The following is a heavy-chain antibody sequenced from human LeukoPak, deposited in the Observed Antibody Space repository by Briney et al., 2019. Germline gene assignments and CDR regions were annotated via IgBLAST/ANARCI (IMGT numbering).Heavy chain of an antibody. D-gene: IGHD1-26*01. V-gene: IGHV3-30*14. Sequence: PGGSLRLFCAASGFTFSSSWMHWVRQAPGKGLEWVAVISYDGSNKYYADSVKGRFTISRDNSKNTLYLQMNSLRAEDTAVYYCARVVGATRADYWGQGTLVTVSS. J-gene: IGHJ4*02. CDR3: ARVVGATRADY. CDR2: ISYDGSNK. CDR1: GFTFSSSW.